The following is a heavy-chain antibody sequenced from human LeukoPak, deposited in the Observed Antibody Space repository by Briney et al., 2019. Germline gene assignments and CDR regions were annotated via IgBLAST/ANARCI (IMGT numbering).Heavy chain of an antibody. J-gene: IGHJ3*02. V-gene: IGHV3-7*01. CDR3: AREGMGSSGYYYVNAFDI. Sequence: GGSLRLSCAASGFTFDDYAMHWVRQAPGKGLEWVANIKQDGSEKYYVDSVKGRFTISIDNAKNSLYLQMNSLRAEDTAVYYCAREGMGSSGYYYVNAFDIRGQGTMVTVSS. CDR1: GFTFDDYA. D-gene: IGHD3-22*01. CDR2: IKQDGSEK.